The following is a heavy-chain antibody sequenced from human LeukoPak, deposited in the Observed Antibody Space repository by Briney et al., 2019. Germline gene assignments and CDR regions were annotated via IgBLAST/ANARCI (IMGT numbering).Heavy chain of an antibody. D-gene: IGHD5-18*01. CDR3: ARGQPGHYYYYMDV. J-gene: IGHJ6*03. V-gene: IGHV3-20*04. CDR2: INWNGGST. CDR1: GFTFDDYG. Sequence: GGSLRLSCAASGFTFDDYGMSWVRQAPGKGLEWVSGINWNGGSTGYADSVKGRFTISRDNAKNSLYLQMNSLRAEDTALYYCARGQPGHYYYYMDVWGKGTTVTVSS.